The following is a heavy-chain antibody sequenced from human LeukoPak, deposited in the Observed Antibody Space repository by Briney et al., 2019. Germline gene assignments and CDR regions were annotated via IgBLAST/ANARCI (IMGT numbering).Heavy chain of an antibody. D-gene: IGHD3-22*01. CDR3: ARGQWLPVFDF. CDR1: GDSLSFYY. CDR2: IYYSGGT. J-gene: IGHJ4*02. V-gene: IGHV4-59*01. Sequence: SETLSLTCTVSGDSLSFYYWSWIRQPPGKGLEWIGYIYYSGGTNYKSSLKSRVTISVDTSKNHFSLKLSSVTAADTAVYYCARGQWLPVFDFWGQGTLVTVSS.